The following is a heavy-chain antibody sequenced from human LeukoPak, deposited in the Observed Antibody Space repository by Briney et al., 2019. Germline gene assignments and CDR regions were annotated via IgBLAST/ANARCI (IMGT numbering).Heavy chain of an antibody. CDR2: ISGSGGST. Sequence: PGGSLRLSCAASGFTFSSYAMSWVRQVPGKGLEWVSAISGSGGSTYYADSVKGRFTISRDNSKNTLYLQMNSLRAEDTAVYYCAKEYIVVVVAATRGGGMDVWGQGTTVTVSS. CDR3: AKEYIVVVVAATRGGGMDV. J-gene: IGHJ6*02. CDR1: GFTFSSYA. V-gene: IGHV3-23*01. D-gene: IGHD2-15*01.